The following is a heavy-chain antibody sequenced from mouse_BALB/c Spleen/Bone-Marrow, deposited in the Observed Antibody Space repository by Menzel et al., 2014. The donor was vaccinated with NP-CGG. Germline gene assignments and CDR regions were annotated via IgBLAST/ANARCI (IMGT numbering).Heavy chain of an antibody. D-gene: IGHD1-1*01. J-gene: IGHJ3*01. CDR1: GFTFSNYA. Sequence: EVKVVESGGDLVKPGGSLKLPCAAPGFTFSNYALSWVRQTPEKRLEWVASISTGGSTYYLDSVKGRFTISRDSARNILYLQMSSLRSEDTAMYYCARNYYGSFAYWGQGTLVTVSA. CDR2: ISTGGST. V-gene: IGHV5-6-5*01. CDR3: ARNYYGSFAY.